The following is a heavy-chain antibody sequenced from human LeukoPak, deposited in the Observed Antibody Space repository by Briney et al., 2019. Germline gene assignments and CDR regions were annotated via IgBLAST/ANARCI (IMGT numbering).Heavy chain of an antibody. Sequence: EGSLRLSCAASGFTFSSYAMHWVRQAPGKGLEWVAVISYDGSNKYYADSVKGRFTISRDNSKNTLYLQMNSLRAEDTAVYYCARDQRYYGSGDGMDVWGQGTTVTVSS. J-gene: IGHJ6*02. CDR3: ARDQRYYGSGDGMDV. V-gene: IGHV3-30*04. CDR2: ISYDGSNK. CDR1: GFTFSSYA. D-gene: IGHD3-10*01.